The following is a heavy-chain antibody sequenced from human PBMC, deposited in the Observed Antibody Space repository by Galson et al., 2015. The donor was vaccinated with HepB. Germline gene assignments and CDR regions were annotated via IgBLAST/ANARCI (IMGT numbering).Heavy chain of an antibody. CDR3: AREGVTPPETTVTPFDY. V-gene: IGHV1-69*04. CDR2: IIPILGIA. D-gene: IGHD4-17*01. J-gene: IGHJ4*02. Sequence: SVKVSCKASGGTFSSYAISWVRQAPGQGLEWMGRIIPILGIANYAQKFQGRVTITADKSTSTAYMELSSLRSEDTAVYYCAREGVTPPETTVTPFDYWGQGTLVTVSS. CDR1: GGTFSSYA.